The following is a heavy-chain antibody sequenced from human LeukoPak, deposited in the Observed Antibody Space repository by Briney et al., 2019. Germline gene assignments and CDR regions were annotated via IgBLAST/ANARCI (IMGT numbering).Heavy chain of an antibody. V-gene: IGHV3-30*18. Sequence: PEGSLRLSCAASGFTFSSYGMHWVRQAPGKGLEWVAVISYDGSNKYYADSVKGRFTISRDNSKNTLYLQMNSLRAEDTAVYYCAEDVICSSTSCHMGYYYYGMDVWGQGTTVTVSS. CDR2: ISYDGSNK. CDR1: GFTFSSYG. CDR3: AEDVICSSTSCHMGYYYYGMDV. D-gene: IGHD2-2*02. J-gene: IGHJ6*02.